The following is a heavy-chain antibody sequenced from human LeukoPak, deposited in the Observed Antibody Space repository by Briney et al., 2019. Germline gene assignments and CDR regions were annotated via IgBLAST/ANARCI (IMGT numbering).Heavy chain of an antibody. D-gene: IGHD3-22*01. Sequence: GSSVKVSCKASGYTFTYRYLHWVRQAPGQALEWMGWITPFNGDTNYAQKFQDRVTITRDRSMSTAYMELSSLRSEDTAMYYCASPYDSSGPLDAFDIWGQGTMVTVSS. J-gene: IGHJ3*02. CDR2: ITPFNGDT. CDR3: ASPYDSSGPLDAFDI. V-gene: IGHV1-45*02. CDR1: GYTFTYRY.